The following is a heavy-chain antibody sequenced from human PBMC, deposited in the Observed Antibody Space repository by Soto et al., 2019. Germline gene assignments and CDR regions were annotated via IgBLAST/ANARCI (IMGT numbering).Heavy chain of an antibody. CDR3: ARDPGASGGTRSEYFQH. CDR2: IIPIFGTA. V-gene: IGHV1-69*13. Sequence: SVKVSCKASGGTFSSYAISWVRQAPGQGLEWMGGIIPIFGTANYAQKFQGRVTITADESTSTAYMELSSLRSEDTAVYYCARDPGASGGTRSEYFQHWGRGTLVIVS. J-gene: IGHJ1*01. CDR1: GGTFSSYA. D-gene: IGHD1-26*01.